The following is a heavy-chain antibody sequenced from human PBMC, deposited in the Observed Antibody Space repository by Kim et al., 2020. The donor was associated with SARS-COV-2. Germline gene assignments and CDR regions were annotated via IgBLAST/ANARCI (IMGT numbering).Heavy chain of an antibody. CDR3: TTDSRRERFLEWLPSTHLSIYCYYYYAMDV. D-gene: IGHD3-3*01. CDR1: GFTFSNAW. V-gene: IGHV3-15*01. J-gene: IGHJ6*02. Sequence: GGSLRLSCAASGFTFSNAWMSWVRQAPGKGLEWVGRIKSKTDGGTTDYAAPVKGRFTISRDDSKNTLYLQMNSLKTEDTAVYYCTTDSRRERFLEWLPSTHLSIYCYYYYAMDVWGQGTTATVSS. CDR2: IKSKTDGGTT.